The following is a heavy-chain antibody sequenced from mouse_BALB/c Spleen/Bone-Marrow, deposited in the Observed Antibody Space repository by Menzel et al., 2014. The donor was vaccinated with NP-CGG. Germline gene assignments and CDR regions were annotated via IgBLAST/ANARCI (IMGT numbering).Heavy chain of an antibody. D-gene: IGHD1-1*01. J-gene: IGHJ2*01. CDR3: ARGIYYGGYFDY. Sequence: VQLQQSGPELVKPGASVKISCKASGYSFTGYYMHWVKQSHVKSLEWIGRINPYNGATSYNQNFKDKASLTVDKSSSTAYTELHSLTSEDSAVYYCARGIYYGGYFDYWGQGTTLTVSS. CDR1: GYSFTGYY. V-gene: IGHV1-31*01. CDR2: INPYNGAT.